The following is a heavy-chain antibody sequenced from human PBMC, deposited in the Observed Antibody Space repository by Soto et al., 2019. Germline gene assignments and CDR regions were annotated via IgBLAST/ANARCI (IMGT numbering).Heavy chain of an antibody. V-gene: IGHV4-31*02. CDR2: IYYSGSS. Sequence: PSETLSLTXTVSGGSISSGGYYWTWIRQHPVRGLEWIGYIYYSGSSYYNPSLKSRVTISLDTSKNQFSLKLSSVTAADTAVYYCARSEMATTGPYFDYWGQGTLVTVSS. J-gene: IGHJ4*02. D-gene: IGHD5-12*01. CDR3: ARSEMATTGPYFDY. CDR1: GGSISSGGYY.